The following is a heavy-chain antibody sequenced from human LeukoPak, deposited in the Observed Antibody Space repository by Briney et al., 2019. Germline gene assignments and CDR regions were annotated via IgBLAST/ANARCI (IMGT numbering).Heavy chain of an antibody. CDR2: INSDGSST. J-gene: IGHJ4*02. CDR3: ARDFKSEYYDSSVFFDY. Sequence: GGSLRLSCAASGFTFSSYWMYWVRQAPGKGLVWVSRINSDGSSTSYADSVKGRFTISRDNDKNTLYLQMNSLRAEDTAVYYCARDFKSEYYDSSVFFDYWGQGTLVTVSS. V-gene: IGHV3-74*01. D-gene: IGHD3-22*01. CDR1: GFTFSSYW.